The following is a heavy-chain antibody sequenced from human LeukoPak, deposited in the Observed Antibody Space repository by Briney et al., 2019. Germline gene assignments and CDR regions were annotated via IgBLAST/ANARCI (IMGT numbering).Heavy chain of an antibody. CDR1: GFTFCDYA. J-gene: IGHJ4*02. CDR2: ISYDGSNK. CDR3: AKLLYYYDSSQPY. V-gene: IGHV3-30-3*02. Sequence: GGSLRLSCTASGFTFCDYAMNWFRQAPGKGLEWVAVISYDGSNKYYADSVKGRFTISRDNSKNTLYLQMNSLRAEDTAVYYCAKLLYYYDSSQPYWGQGTLVTVSS. D-gene: IGHD3-22*01.